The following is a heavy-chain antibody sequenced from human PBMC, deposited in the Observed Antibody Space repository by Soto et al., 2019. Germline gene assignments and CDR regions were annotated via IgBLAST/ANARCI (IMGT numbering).Heavy chain of an antibody. CDR2: IYTSGST. V-gene: IGHV4-4*07. CDR1: GGSISSYY. D-gene: IGHD1-1*01. J-gene: IGHJ5*02. Sequence: SETLSLTCTVSGGSISSYYWTWIRQPAGKGLEWIGRIYTSGSTNFNPSLKSRLTMSVDTSKNHLSLKLTSVTAADTAVYYCAREEHHPGWFDPWDQGTLVTVSS. CDR3: AREEHHPGWFDP.